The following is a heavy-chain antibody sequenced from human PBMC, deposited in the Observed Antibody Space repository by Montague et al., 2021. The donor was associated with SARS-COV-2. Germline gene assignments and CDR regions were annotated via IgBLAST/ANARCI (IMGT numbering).Heavy chain of an antibody. V-gene: IGHV4-59*12. J-gene: IGHJ5*02. D-gene: IGHD2-2*01. CDR3: ARARVVVPTTRNWFDP. CDR2: MYYSGST. Sequence: SETLSLTCTVSGGSISSYYWSWIRQPPGKGLEWIGYMYYSGSTNYNPSLKSRLTISVDTSKNRFSLKLSSVTAADTAVYYCARARVVVPTTRNWFDPWGQGTLVTVSS. CDR1: GGSISSYY.